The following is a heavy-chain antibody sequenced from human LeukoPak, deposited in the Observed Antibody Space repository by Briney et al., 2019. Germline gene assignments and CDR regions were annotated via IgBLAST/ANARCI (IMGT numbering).Heavy chain of an antibody. Sequence: SETLSLTCTVSGGSISSGGYYWSWIRQPPGKGLEWIGYIYHSGSTSYNPSLKSRATLSVDKSKNQFSLNLNSVTAADTAVYYCARNTVYCMDVWGQGTTVTVSS. CDR2: IYHSGST. J-gene: IGHJ6*02. CDR3: ARNTVYCMDV. V-gene: IGHV4-30-2*01. CDR1: GGSISSGGYY.